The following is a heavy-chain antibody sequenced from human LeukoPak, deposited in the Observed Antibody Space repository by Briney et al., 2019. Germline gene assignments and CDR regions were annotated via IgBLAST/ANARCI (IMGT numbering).Heavy chain of an antibody. Sequence: GGSLRLSCAASGFTFSSYAMSWVRQAPGKGLEWVSAISGSGGSTYYADSVKGRFTISRDNSKNTLYLQMSSLGAEDTAVYYCAKEGGPYQLLSGRFDPWGQGTLVTVSS. CDR2: ISGSGGST. V-gene: IGHV3-23*01. J-gene: IGHJ5*02. CDR3: AKEGGPYQLLSGRFDP. D-gene: IGHD2-2*01. CDR1: GFTFSSYA.